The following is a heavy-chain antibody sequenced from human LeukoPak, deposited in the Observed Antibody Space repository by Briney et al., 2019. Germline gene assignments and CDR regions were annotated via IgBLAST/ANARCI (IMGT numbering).Heavy chain of an antibody. D-gene: IGHD3-22*01. Sequence: GGSLRLSCAASGFTFSTYGMHWVRQAPGKGLEWVAVISYDGSNKYYADSVKGRFTISRDNSKNTLYLQMNSLRAEDTAVYYCAKADDYDLPMDYWGQGTLVTVSS. CDR1: GFTFSTYG. J-gene: IGHJ4*02. CDR3: AKADDYDLPMDY. V-gene: IGHV3-30*18. CDR2: ISYDGSNK.